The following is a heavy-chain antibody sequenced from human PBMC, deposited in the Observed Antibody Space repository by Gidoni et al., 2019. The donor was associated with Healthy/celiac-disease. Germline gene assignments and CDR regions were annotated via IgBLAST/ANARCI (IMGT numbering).Heavy chain of an antibody. Sequence: QVQLQESGPGLVKPSETLSLTCTVSGGSISSYYWSWIRQPPGKGLEWIGYIYYSGSTNYNPSLKSRVTISVDTSKNQFSLKLSSVTAADTAVYYCARDSSIVVGKLYYGMDVWGQGTTVTVSS. V-gene: IGHV4-59*01. D-gene: IGHD2-21*01. CDR2: IYYSGST. J-gene: IGHJ6*02. CDR3: ARDSSIVVGKLYYGMDV. CDR1: GGSISSYY.